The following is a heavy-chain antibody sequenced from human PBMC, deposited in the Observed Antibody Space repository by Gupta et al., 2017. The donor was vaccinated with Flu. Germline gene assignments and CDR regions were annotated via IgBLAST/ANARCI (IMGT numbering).Heavy chain of an antibody. D-gene: IGHD3-10*01. CDR1: GSTFSSHA. J-gene: IGHJ3*02. CDR3: ARGRTYYMNAFDI. Sequence: QVQLVQSGAEVKKPGSSVKVSCKASGSTFSSHAISWVRQAPGQGLEWMGGIIPVFSTTNYAQKFQGRVTITADEFTSAAYMELSSLGSEDTAVYYCARGRTYYMNAFDIWGQGTLVTVSS. CDR2: IIPVFSTT. V-gene: IGHV1-69*01.